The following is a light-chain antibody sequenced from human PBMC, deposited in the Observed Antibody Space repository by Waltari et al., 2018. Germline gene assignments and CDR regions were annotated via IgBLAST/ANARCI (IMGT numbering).Light chain of an antibody. V-gene: IGLV2-11*01. CDR1: SNNIGSYNY. CDR2: DVT. Sequence: QSALTQPRSVSGSPGQSVTISCTGTSNNIGSYNYVSWYQQYPGKAPKLMIYDVTKRPSGVPHRFSASKSGNTASLTISGLQAEDEADYYCCSYAGSHTYVFGTATKVTVL. J-gene: IGLJ1*01. CDR3: CSYAGSHTYV.